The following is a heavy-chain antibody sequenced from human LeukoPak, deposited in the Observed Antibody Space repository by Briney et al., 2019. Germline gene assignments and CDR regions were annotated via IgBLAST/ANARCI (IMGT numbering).Heavy chain of an antibody. CDR2: IYYSGST. V-gene: IGHV4-39*06. CDR1: GGSISSSSYY. D-gene: IGHD2-15*01. J-gene: IGHJ3*02. CDR3: ASPRGYCSGGSCYLDAFDI. Sequence: PSETLSLTCTVSGGSISSSSYYWGWIRQPPGKGLEWIGSIYYSGSTYYNPSLKSRVTITVDTSKNQFPLKLSSVTAADTAVYYCASPRGYCSGGSCYLDAFDIWGQGTMVTVSS.